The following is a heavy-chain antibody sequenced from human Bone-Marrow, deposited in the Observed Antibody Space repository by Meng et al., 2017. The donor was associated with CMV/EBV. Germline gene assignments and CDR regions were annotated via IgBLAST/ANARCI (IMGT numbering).Heavy chain of an antibody. J-gene: IGHJ5*02. D-gene: IGHD3-3*01. CDR3: AKDRSGYYLDWFDP. Sequence: GESLKISCAASGFTFSSYAMSWVRQAPGKGLEWVSAISGSGGSISYADSVKGRFTISRDNSKNTLYLQMNSLRAEDTAVYYCAKDRSGYYLDWFDPWGQGTLVTVSS. V-gene: IGHV3-23*01. CDR1: GFTFSSYA. CDR2: ISGSGGSI.